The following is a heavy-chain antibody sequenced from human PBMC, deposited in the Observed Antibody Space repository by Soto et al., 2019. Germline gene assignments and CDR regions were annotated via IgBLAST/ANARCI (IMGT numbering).Heavy chain of an antibody. CDR1: GGSISNVHYC. J-gene: IGHJ4*02. CDR2: IYNGGTT. CDR3: ARGPSGDKVDY. V-gene: IGHV4-30-4*01. Sequence: QVQLQESGPGLVKPSQTLSLTFTVSGGSISNVHYCWSWIRQPPDQGPEWIGHIYNGGTTYYNPSLRSRVTISADTSKNQFSLKLTSVSAADSAIYYCARGPSGDKVDYWGQGILVTVSS. D-gene: IGHD7-27*01.